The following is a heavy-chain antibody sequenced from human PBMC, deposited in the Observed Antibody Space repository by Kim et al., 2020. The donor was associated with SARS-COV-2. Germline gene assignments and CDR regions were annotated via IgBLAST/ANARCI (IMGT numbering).Heavy chain of an antibody. Sequence: SETLSLTCAVYGGSFSGYYWSWIRQPPGKGLEWVGEINHSGSTNYNPSLKSRVTISVDTSKNQFSLKLSSVTAADTAVYYCARTLWRGRYCSSTSCRSTFDTWGQGTLVTVSS. V-gene: IGHV4-34*01. CDR2: INHSGST. J-gene: IGHJ5*02. CDR1: GGSFSGYY. D-gene: IGHD2-2*01. CDR3: ARTLWRGRYCSSTSCRSTFDT.